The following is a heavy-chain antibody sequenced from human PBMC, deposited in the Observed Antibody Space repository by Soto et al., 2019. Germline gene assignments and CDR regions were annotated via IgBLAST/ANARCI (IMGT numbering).Heavy chain of an antibody. J-gene: IGHJ6*02. CDR2: IYYSGST. CDR1: GGSISSGDYY. CDR3: ARDLVVVVVAATGPYGYGMDV. V-gene: IGHV4-30-4*01. Sequence: SETLSLTCTVSGGSISSGDYYWSWIRQPPGKGLEWIGYIYYSGSTYYNPSLKSRVTISVDTSKNQFSLKLSSVTAADTAVYYCARDLVVVVVAATGPYGYGMDVWGQGTTVTVSS. D-gene: IGHD2-15*01.